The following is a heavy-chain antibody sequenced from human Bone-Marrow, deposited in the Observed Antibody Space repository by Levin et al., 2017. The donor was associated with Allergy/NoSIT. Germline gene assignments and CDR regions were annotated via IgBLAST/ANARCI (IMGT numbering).Heavy chain of an antibody. CDR3: AKDRVASGTMGNFQY. D-gene: IGHD1-1*01. J-gene: IGHJ1*01. CDR1: GFTFSTYG. V-gene: IGHV3-30*18. CDR2: ISYDGSNK. Sequence: GESLKISCAASGFTFSTYGMHWVRQAPGKGLEWVAVISYDGSNKYYADSIKGRFTITRDNSKNTVYLQMNSLRDEDTAVYYCAKDRVASGTMGNFQYWGQGALLIVSS.